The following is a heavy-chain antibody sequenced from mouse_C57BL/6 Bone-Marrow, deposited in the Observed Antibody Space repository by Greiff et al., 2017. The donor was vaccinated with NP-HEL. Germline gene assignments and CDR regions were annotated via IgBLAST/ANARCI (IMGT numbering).Heavy chain of an antibody. V-gene: IGHV5-12*01. Sequence: EVKLVESGGGLVQPGGSLKLSCAASGFTFSDYYMYWVRQTPEKRLEWVAYISNGGGSTYYPDTVKGRFTISRDNAKNTLYLQMSRLKSEDTAMYYCARLYYYGMGAMDYWGQGTSVTVSS. CDR3: ARLYYYGMGAMDY. CDR1: GFTFSDYY. D-gene: IGHD1-1*01. CDR2: ISNGGGST. J-gene: IGHJ4*01.